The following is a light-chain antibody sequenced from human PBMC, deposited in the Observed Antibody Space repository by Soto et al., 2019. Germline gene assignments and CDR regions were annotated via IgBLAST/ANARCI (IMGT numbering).Light chain of an antibody. Sequence: ERVMTQSPATLSVSPGERATLSCRASQSVGSNLAWYQQKPGQAPRLLIFGASSRATGVPARFSGSGSGTEFTLTINSLQSEDFATYYCQQYNSYPWTFGQGTKVDIK. CDR2: GAS. V-gene: IGKV3-15*01. CDR1: QSVGSN. CDR3: QQYNSYPWT. J-gene: IGKJ1*01.